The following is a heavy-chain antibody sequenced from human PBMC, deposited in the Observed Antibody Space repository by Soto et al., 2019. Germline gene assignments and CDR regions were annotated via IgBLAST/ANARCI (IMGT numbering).Heavy chain of an antibody. CDR3: ARVTMTSTRWFDP. CDR1: GGPISSYY. V-gene: IGHV4-59*01. CDR2: IYYSGST. Sequence: SETLSLTCTVSGGPISSYYWSWIRQPPGKGLEWIGYIYYSGSTNYNPSLKSRVTISVDTSKNQFSLKLSSVTAADTAVYYCARVTMTSTRWFDPWGQGTLVTVSS. J-gene: IGHJ5*02.